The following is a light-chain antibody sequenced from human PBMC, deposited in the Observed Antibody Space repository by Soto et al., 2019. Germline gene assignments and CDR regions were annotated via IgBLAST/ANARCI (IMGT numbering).Light chain of an antibody. CDR3: HQYDNAPQT. V-gene: IGKV3-20*01. CDR2: GAS. J-gene: IGKJ2*01. CDR1: QTLRRTY. Sequence: EIVLMQSPGTLSLSPGERATLSCRASQTLRRTYIAWYQQKPGQAPRVLIYGASKRATGIPDRFSGSGSGTDFSLTISRLEPEEFAVYYCHQYDNAPQTYGQGTKVDIK.